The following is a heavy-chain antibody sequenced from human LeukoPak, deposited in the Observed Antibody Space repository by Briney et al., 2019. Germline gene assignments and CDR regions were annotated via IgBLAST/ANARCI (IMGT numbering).Heavy chain of an antibody. J-gene: IGHJ6*03. CDR3: ARGYRYGSGSYYNWEPKPYYYYYMDV. CDR1: GYSISSGYY. CDR2: IHYSARI. D-gene: IGHD3-10*01. V-gene: IGHV4-38-2*02. Sequence: SETLSLTCTVSGYSISSGYYWGWIRQPPGKGLEWIGSIHYSARIYYNPSLKSRVTISVDTSKNQFSLKLSSVTAADTAVYYCARGYRYGSGSYYNWEPKPYYYYYMDVWGKGTTVTVSS.